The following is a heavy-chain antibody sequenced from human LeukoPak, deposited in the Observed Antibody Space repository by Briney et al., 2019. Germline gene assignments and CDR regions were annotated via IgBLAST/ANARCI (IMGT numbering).Heavy chain of an antibody. Sequence: GGSLRLSCAASGFTFSNAWMSWVRQAPGKGLEWVGRIKTKTDGGTRDYAAPVKGRFTISRDDSKNTLYVLMSSLKTEDTAVYYCTTLSIAAAGKRLDYWGQGTLVTVSS. V-gene: IGHV3-15*01. J-gene: IGHJ4*02. D-gene: IGHD6-13*01. CDR1: GFTFSNAW. CDR2: IKTKTDGGTR. CDR3: TTLSIAAAGKRLDY.